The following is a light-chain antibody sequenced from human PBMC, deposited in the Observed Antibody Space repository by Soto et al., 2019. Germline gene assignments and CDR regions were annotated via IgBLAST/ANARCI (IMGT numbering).Light chain of an antibody. J-gene: IGKJ1*01. V-gene: IGKV1-5*03. CDR2: KAS. CDR3: QQYNSYRA. CDR1: ESIDSW. Sequence: DIQMTRSPSTLSASVGDRVTITCRASESIDSWLAWHQQKPGRAPKLLISKASSLESGVPSRFSGSGFGTEFTLTISGLQPDDFATYYCQQYNSYRAFGQGTKVEI.